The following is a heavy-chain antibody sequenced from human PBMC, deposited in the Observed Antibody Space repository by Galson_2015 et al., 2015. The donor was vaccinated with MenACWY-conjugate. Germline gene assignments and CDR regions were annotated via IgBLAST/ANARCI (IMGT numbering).Heavy chain of an antibody. J-gene: IGHJ3*02. D-gene: IGHD5-18*01. CDR2: ISYDGSNK. V-gene: IGHV3-30*18. Sequence: SLRLSCAASGFTFSSYGMHWVRQAPGKGLEWVAVISYDGSNKYYADSVKGRFTISRDNSKNTLYLQMNSLRAEDTAVYYCAKRKDTAMAVDAFDIWGQGTMVTVSS. CDR1: GFTFSSYG. CDR3: AKRKDTAMAVDAFDI.